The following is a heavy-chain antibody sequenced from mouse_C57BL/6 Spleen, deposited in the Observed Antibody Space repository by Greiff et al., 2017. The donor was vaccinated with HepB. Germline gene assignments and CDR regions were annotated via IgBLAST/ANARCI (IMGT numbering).Heavy chain of an antibody. CDR2: IYPGDGDT. D-gene: IGHD1-1*01. V-gene: IGHV1-82*01. CDR1: GYAFSSSW. J-gene: IGHJ4*01. Sequence: QVQLQQSGPELVKPGASVKISCKASGYAFSSSWMNWVKQRPGKGLEWIGRIYPGDGDTNYNGKFKGKATLTADKSSSTAYMQLSSLTSEDSAVYFCARSTTTVGGTYAMDYWGQGTSVTVSS. CDR3: ARSTTTVGGTYAMDY.